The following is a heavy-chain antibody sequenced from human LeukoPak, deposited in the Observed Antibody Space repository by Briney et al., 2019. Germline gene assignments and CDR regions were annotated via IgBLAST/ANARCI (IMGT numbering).Heavy chain of an antibody. Sequence: ASVKVSCKASGYTFTDYYLHWVRQAPGQGLEWLAWISPKSGGTNYAQKFQGRVTTTTDTSISTAYMEVSRLRSDDTAVYYCARVRIGQQLDKYYYYAMDVWGQGTTVTVSS. CDR1: GYTFTDYY. D-gene: IGHD6-13*01. V-gene: IGHV1-2*02. CDR3: ARVRIGQQLDKYYYYAMDV. CDR2: ISPKSGGT. J-gene: IGHJ6*02.